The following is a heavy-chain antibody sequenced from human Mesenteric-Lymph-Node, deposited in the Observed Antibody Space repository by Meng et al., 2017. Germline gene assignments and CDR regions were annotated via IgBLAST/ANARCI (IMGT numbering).Heavy chain of an antibody. CDR2: ISGSGGST. V-gene: IGHV3-23*01. CDR3: AKADRLGYCSGGSCYFGDYFDY. D-gene: IGHD2-15*01. J-gene: IGHJ4*02. CDR1: GFTFSSYA. Sequence: GGSLRLSCAASGFTFSSYAMSWVRQAPGKGLEWVSAISGSGGSTYYADSVKGRFTISRDNSKNTLYLQMNSLRAEDTAVYYCAKADRLGYCSGGSCYFGDYFDYWGQGTLVTVSS.